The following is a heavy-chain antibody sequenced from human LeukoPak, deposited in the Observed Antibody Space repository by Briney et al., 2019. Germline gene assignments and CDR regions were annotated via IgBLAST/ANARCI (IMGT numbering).Heavy chain of an antibody. V-gene: IGHV3-9*01. Sequence: PGGSLRLSSAASGFTFDDYAMHWVRQAPGKGLEWVSGLSIFSWNSGSKGYADSVKGRFTISRDNAKNSLYLQMNSLRAEDTALYYCAKDFHGDYDGGALDIWGQGTMVTVSS. CDR1: GFTFDDYA. CDR2: LSIFSWNSGSK. D-gene: IGHD4-17*01. CDR3: AKDFHGDYDGGALDI. J-gene: IGHJ3*02.